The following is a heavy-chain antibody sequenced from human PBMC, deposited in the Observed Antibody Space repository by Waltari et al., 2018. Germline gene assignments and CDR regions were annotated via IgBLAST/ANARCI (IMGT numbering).Heavy chain of an antibody. CDR1: GSPLSGYS. Sequence: EVQLLASGGDLVQHGGSLRLSGAASGSPLSGYSITWVRQAPGKGLECVSYISKTLTTIHYADSVKGRFTISRDNSKNSVYLQMNSLRDEDTAMYYCTRGFASGIHYYWGQGTLVTVSS. V-gene: IGHV3-48*02. CDR2: ISKTLTTI. D-gene: IGHD3-10*01. J-gene: IGHJ4*02. CDR3: TRGFASGIHYY.